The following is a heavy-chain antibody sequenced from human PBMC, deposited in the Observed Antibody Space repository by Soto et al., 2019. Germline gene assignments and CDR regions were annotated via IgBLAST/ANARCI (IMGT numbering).Heavy chain of an antibody. Sequence: EVQLLESGGGLVQPGGSLRLSCAASGFTFTTYAMSWVRQPPGKGLEWVSGISSSGDIPYYADSVKGRFTISRDQSKNTVYLQMNSLRAEDTALYYCAKVNSIVGDGDHDYWGQGTLVSVSS. CDR3: AKVNSIVGDGDHDY. CDR1: GFTFTTYA. CDR2: ISSSGDIP. D-gene: IGHD4-17*01. J-gene: IGHJ4*02. V-gene: IGHV3-23*01.